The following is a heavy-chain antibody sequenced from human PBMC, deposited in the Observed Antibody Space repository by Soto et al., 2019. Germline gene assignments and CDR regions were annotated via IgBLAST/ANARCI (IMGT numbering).Heavy chain of an antibody. V-gene: IGHV1-8*01. J-gene: IGHJ4*02. Sequence: ASVKVSCKASGYLFTSSDINWVRQATGQGLEWMGWMNPNSGNTGYAQKFQGRVTMTRNTSISTAYMELSSLRSEDTAVYYCARGLRNYYDSSGYPYYFDYWGQGTLVTVSS. CDR1: GYLFTSSD. D-gene: IGHD3-22*01. CDR3: ARGLRNYYDSSGYPYYFDY. CDR2: MNPNSGNT.